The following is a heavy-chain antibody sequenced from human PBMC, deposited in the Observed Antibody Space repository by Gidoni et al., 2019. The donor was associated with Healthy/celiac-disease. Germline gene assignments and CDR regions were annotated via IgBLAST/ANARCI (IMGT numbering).Heavy chain of an antibody. V-gene: IGHV4-31*03. J-gene: IGHJ6*02. CDR2: IYYSGST. CDR3: ARDRPNGSSSPYYYYGMDV. CDR1: GGSISSGGYY. Sequence: QVQLQESGPGLVKPSQTLSLTCTVSGGSISSGGYYWSWIRQHPGKGLEWIGYIYYSGSTYYNPSLKSRVTISVDTSKNQFSLKLSSVTAADTAVYYCARDRPNGSSSPYYYYGMDVWGQGTTVTVSS. D-gene: IGHD6-6*01.